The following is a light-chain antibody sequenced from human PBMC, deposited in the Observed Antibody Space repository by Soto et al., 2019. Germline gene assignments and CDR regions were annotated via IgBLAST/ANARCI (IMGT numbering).Light chain of an antibody. J-gene: IGKJ1*01. CDR3: QQYGSSPTWT. CDR2: GAS. CDR1: QSVSSNY. Sequence: ESVLTQSPGTLSLSPGERATLSCRASQSVSSNYLAWYQQKPGQAPRLLIYGASTRATGIPDRFSGSGSGTDFTLTIIRLEPEDSAVYYCQQYGSSPTWTFGQGTNVEIK. V-gene: IGKV3-20*01.